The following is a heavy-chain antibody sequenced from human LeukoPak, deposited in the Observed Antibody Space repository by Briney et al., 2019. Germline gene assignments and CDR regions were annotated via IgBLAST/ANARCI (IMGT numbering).Heavy chain of an antibody. J-gene: IGHJ1*01. CDR2: IIPIFGTA. CDR1: GGTFSSYA. CDR3: ASDCSSTSCRGFQH. V-gene: IGHV1-69*13. D-gene: IGHD2-2*01. Sequence: SVKVSCTASGGTFSSYAISWVRQAPGQGLEWMGGIIPIFGTANYAQKFQGRVTITADESTSTAHMELSSLRSEDTAVYYCASDCSSTSCRGFQHWGQGTLVTVSS.